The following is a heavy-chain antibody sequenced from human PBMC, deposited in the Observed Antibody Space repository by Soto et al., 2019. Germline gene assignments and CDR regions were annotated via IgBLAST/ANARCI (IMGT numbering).Heavy chain of an antibody. CDR3: ANPGSEPGPTVTYYYYYYMDI. J-gene: IGHJ6*03. D-gene: IGHD4-17*01. CDR1: GFTFSSYA. Sequence: GGSLRLSCAASGFTFSSYAMSWVRQAPGKGLEWVSAISGSGGSTYYADSVKGRFTISRDNSKNTLYLQMNSLRAEDTAVYYCANPGSEPGPTVTYYYYYYMDIWGKGTTVTVSS. CDR2: ISGSGGST. V-gene: IGHV3-23*01.